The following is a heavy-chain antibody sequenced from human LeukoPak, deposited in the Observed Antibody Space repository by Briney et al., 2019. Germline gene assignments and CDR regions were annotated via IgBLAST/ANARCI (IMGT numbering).Heavy chain of an antibody. J-gene: IGHJ4*02. CDR1: GFTFSSYA. V-gene: IGHV3-23*01. Sequence: GGSLRLSCAASGFTFSSYAMSWVCQAPGPGLEWVSAISGSGGSTYYADSVKGRFTISRDNSKNTLYLQMNSLRAEDTAVYYCAKDPDYYGSGSSTYAGDFDYWGQGTLVTVSS. CDR2: ISGSGGST. CDR3: AKDPDYYGSGSSTYAGDFDY. D-gene: IGHD3-10*01.